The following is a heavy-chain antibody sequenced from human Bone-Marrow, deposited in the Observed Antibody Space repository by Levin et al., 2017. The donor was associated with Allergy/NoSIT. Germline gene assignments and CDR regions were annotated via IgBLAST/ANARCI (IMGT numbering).Heavy chain of an antibody. CDR3: ARDCPHLSYSSTWYYYYGMDV. CDR1: GFTFSNSR. CDR2: ISDSSSSI. D-gene: IGHD6-13*01. J-gene: IGHJ6*02. V-gene: IGHV3-48*02. Sequence: SCAASGFTFSNSRMNWVRQAPGKGLEWVSYISDSSSSIFYADSVKGRFTISRDNAKNSLFLQMNSRRDEDTAVYYCARDCPHLSYSSTWYYYYGMDVWGQGTTVTVSS.